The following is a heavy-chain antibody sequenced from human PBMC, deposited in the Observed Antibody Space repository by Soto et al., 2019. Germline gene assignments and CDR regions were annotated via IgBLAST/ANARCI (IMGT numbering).Heavy chain of an antibody. CDR2: IYHSGST. CDR3: VRESVASGPNYFDT. D-gene: IGHD6-6*01. J-gene: IGHJ5*02. CDR1: GGTITSGRSS. V-gene: IGHV4-30-2*06. Sequence: QLQLQESGSGLVKPSQTLSLTCSVSGGTITSGRSSWNWIRQSPGKGLEWIAYIYHSGSTYYNPSLKSRVNISVDRSENQFSLKLTSVTAADTAVYYCVRESVASGPNYFDTWGPGTLVTVSS.